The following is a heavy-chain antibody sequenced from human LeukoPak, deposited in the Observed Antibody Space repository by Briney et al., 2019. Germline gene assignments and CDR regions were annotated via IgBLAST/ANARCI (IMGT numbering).Heavy chain of an antibody. V-gene: IGHV3-7*03. D-gene: IGHD2-8*01. J-gene: IGHJ6*02. Sequence: GGSLRLSCAASGFTLSNHWMTWVRQVPGRGPEWVANVNRDGSETYYLDSVKGRFTISRDYAKSSLYLQMNSLRAEDTALYYCVRNNAMDVWGQGTAVIVSS. CDR1: GFTLSNHW. CDR2: VNRDGSET. CDR3: VRNNAMDV.